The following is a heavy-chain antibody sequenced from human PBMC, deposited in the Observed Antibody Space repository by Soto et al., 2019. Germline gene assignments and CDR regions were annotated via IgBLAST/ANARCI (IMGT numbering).Heavy chain of an antibody. V-gene: IGHV1-69*08. CDR3: AGERRCISSDS. D-gene: IGHD2-8*01. CDR1: GGTFSTYT. Sequence: QVRLVQSGAEVKKPGSSVKVSCMASGGTFSTYTITWVRQAPGQGLEWMGRIIPITGIANYAEKFKGRVTITADKSTSTAYMVQSSLTSEDTAIYFCAGERRCISSDSWGEGSLVTVSS. CDR2: IIPITGIA. J-gene: IGHJ5*01.